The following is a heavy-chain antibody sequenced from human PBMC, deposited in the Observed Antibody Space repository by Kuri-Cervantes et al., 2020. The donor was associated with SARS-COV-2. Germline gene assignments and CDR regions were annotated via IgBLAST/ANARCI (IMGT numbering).Heavy chain of an antibody. CDR3: AREGLGTIFGVETYDY. CDR2: ISSSSSTI. V-gene: IGHV3-48*01. CDR1: GFTFSSYS. J-gene: IGHJ4*02. D-gene: IGHD3-3*01. Sequence: GGSLRLSCAASGFTFSSYSMNWVRQAPGKGLEWASYISSSSSTIYYADSVKGRFTISRDNAKNSLYLQMNSLRAEDTAVYYCAREGLGTIFGVETYDYWGQGTLVTVSS.